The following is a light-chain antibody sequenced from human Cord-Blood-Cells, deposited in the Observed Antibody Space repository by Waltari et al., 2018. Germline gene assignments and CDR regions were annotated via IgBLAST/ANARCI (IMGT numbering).Light chain of an antibody. V-gene: IGLV2-14*01. CDR3: SSYPSSSTLV. J-gene: IGLJ1*01. Sequence: QSALPQPASVSGSPGQSITISCTGTSSDVGGYNYVSWYQQHPGKAPNFTSYDVSKRTSGVSNRYSASKSGSSVSLTISGLQAEDESAYYCSSYPSSSTLVFGTGTKVTVL. CDR2: DVS. CDR1: SSDVGGYNY.